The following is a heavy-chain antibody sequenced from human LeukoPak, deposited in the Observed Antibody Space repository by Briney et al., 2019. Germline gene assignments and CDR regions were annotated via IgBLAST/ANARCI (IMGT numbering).Heavy chain of an antibody. Sequence: ASVRVSCKASGYTFTGYYMHWVRQAPGQGLVWMGWINPNSGGTNYAQKFQGRVTMTRDTSISTAYMELSRLGSDDTAVYYCARSRDGYNLYYWGQGTLVTVSS. D-gene: IGHD5-24*01. CDR3: ARSRDGYNLYY. CDR1: GYTFTGYY. J-gene: IGHJ4*02. CDR2: INPNSGGT. V-gene: IGHV1-2*02.